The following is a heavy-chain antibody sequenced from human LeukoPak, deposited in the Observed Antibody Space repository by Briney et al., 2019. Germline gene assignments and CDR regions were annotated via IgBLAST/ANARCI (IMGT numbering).Heavy chain of an antibody. CDR1: GGSFSGYY. J-gene: IGHJ3*02. V-gene: IGHV4-34*01. D-gene: IGHD3-10*02. Sequence: SETLSLTCAVYGGSFSGYYWSWIRQPPGKGLEWIGEINHSGSTNYNPSLKSRVTISVDTSKNQFSLKLSSVTAADTAVYYCARGIGAMIGDAFDIWGQGTMVTVSS. CDR3: ARGIGAMIGDAFDI. CDR2: INHSGST.